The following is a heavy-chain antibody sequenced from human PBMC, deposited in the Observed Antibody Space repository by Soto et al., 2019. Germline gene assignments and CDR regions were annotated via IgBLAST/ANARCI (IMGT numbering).Heavy chain of an antibody. CDR1: GGSISSSSYY. V-gene: IGHV4-39*01. D-gene: IGHD3-3*01. Sequence: SETLSLTCTVSGGSISSSSYYWGWIRQPPGKGLEWIGSIYYSGSTYYNPSLKSRVTISVDTSKNQFSLKLSSVTAADTAVYYCARLYYDFWSGYYLDYWVQGTLVTVSS. J-gene: IGHJ4*02. CDR3: ARLYYDFWSGYYLDY. CDR2: IYYSGST.